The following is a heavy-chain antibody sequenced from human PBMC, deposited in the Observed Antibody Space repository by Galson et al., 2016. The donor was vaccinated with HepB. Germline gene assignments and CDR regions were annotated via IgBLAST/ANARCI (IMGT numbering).Heavy chain of an antibody. Sequence: SVKVSCKASGGNFSNNAISWVRQAPGQGLEWMGGIIPVSGTTYFARKFQGRVTITADDSTSTTYMELSSLTSDDTAVYYCARELLPNSKTRFLGTYVWGQGTTVTVSS. J-gene: IGHJ6*02. V-gene: IGHV1-69*13. CDR3: ARELLPNSKTRFLGTYV. CDR1: GGNFSNNA. CDR2: IIPVSGTT. D-gene: IGHD2/OR15-2a*01.